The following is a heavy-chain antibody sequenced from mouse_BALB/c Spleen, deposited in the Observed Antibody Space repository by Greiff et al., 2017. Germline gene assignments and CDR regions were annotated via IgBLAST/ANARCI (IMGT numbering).Heavy chain of an antibody. CDR1: GFHIKDIY. D-gene: IGHD1-1*01. CDR3: ARVTTVAYFDY. CDR2: IDPANDNT. V-gene: IGHV14-3*02. J-gene: IGHJ2*01. Sequence: EVQLQESGAELVKPGALVELLRTASGFHIKDIYMHWVKHRPEQGPEWIGRIDPANDNTKYDPKFQGKATITADTSSNTAYMQLSSLTSEDTADYYGARVTTVAYFDYWGQGTTLTVSS.